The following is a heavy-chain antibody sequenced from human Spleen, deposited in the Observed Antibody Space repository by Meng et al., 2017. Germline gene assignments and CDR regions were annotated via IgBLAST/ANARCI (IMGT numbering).Heavy chain of an antibody. CDR3: ARVGTTSVGATSWFDP. Sequence: ASVKVSCKPSGYNFPDYYIHWVRRAPGQGLEWMGRINPKSGDTHYAQKFQARVTMTGDTSISTAYMDLASLRSDDTAVYYCARVGTTSVGATSWFDPWGQGTRVTVSS. J-gene: IGHJ5*02. CDR2: INPKSGDT. CDR1: GYNFPDYY. D-gene: IGHD1-1*01. V-gene: IGHV1-2*06.